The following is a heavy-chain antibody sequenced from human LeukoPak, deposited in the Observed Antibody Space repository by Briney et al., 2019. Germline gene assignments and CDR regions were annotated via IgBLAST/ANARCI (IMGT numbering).Heavy chain of an antibody. CDR1: GFSFMNAW. D-gene: IGHD2/OR15-2a*01. CDR2: IKSNADGGTP. Sequence: GGSLRLSCAASGFSFMNAWMIWVRQAPGKGLEWVGRIKSNADGGTPDYAAPARGRFTISRDDSKNAQYLQMNSLKTEDTAVYYCTTFYHEYSPYWGRGTLVTVSS. V-gene: IGHV3-15*01. J-gene: IGHJ4*02. CDR3: TTFYHEYSPY.